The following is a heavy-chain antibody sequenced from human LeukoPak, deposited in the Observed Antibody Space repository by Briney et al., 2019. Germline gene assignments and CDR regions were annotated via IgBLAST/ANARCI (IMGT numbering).Heavy chain of an antibody. CDR1: GFTFSSYS. J-gene: IGHJ4*02. Sequence: GGSLRLSCAASGFTFSSYSMNWVRQAPGKGLEWVSSISSSSSYIYYADSVKGRFTISRDNAKNSLYLQMNSLRAEDTAVYYCARATPTVTTLRSFDYWGQGTLVTVSS. D-gene: IGHD4-17*01. V-gene: IGHV3-21*01. CDR2: ISSSSSYI. CDR3: ARATPTVTTLRSFDY.